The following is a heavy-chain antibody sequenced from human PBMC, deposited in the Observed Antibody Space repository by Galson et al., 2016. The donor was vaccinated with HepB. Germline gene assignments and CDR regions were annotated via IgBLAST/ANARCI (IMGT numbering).Heavy chain of an antibody. V-gene: IGHV3-7*01. D-gene: IGHD2-2*01. CDR3: ARAGYLGHDSTGLRASDS. Sequence: SLRLSCAASGFSFDTYWMKWVRQAPGKGPEWVANIKEDGSEMKYVDSVKGRFTISRDNAKKSLYLQMNSLRVDDTAMYYCARAGYLGHDSTGLRASDSWGPGTLVTVSS. J-gene: IGHJ3*01. CDR1: GFSFDTYW. CDR2: IKEDGSEM.